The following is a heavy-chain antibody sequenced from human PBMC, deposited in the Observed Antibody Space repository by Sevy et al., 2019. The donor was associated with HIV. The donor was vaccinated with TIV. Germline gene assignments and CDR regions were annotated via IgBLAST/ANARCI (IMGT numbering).Heavy chain of an antibody. Sequence: GGSLRLSCAASGFTFSDHYMEWVRQAPGKGLEWVGRIRNKADSYTTEYAASVKGRFTISRDDCKNSLHLLMNSLKTEDTAVYYCATHAGIAAAGRVFDYWGQGTLVTVSS. CDR1: GFTFSDHY. CDR2: IRNKADSYTT. CDR3: ATHAGIAAAGRVFDY. D-gene: IGHD6-13*01. V-gene: IGHV3-72*01. J-gene: IGHJ4*02.